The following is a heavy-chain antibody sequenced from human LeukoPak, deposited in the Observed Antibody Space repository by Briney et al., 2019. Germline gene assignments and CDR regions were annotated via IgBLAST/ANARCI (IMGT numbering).Heavy chain of an antibody. V-gene: IGHV4-34*01. Sequence: SETLSLTCAVYGGSFSGYYWSWIRQPPGKGLEWIGEINHSGSTNYNPSLKSRVTISVDTSKNQFSLKLSSVTAADTAVYYCARARGITMVRGVIIRLVFDYWGQGTLVTVSS. CDR2: INHSGST. J-gene: IGHJ4*02. CDR1: GGSFSGYY. D-gene: IGHD3-10*01. CDR3: ARARGITMVRGVIIRLVFDY.